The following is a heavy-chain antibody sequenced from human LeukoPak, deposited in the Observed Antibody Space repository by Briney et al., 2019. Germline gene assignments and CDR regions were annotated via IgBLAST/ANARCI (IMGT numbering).Heavy chain of an antibody. D-gene: IGHD1-26*01. Sequence: SETLSLTCTVSGGSISSYYWSWIRQPPGKGLEWIGYIYYTGSTSYNPSLKSRVTMSVDTSKNQFSLKLSSVTAADTAVYYCARHAYSGSYQHDYWGQGTLVTVSS. V-gene: IGHV4-59*08. CDR3: ARHAYSGSYQHDY. CDR2: IYYTGST. J-gene: IGHJ4*02. CDR1: GGSISSYY.